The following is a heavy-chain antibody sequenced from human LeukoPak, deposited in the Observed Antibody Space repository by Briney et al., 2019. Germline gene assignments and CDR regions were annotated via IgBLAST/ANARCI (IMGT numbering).Heavy chain of an antibody. CDR2: IMSDGAGQ. D-gene: IGHD6-13*01. CDR1: AFTSSKFA. J-gene: IGHJ6*03. Sequence: PGGALTLSCAASAFTSSKFAMSWARQAPGRGLEGVSVIMSDGAGQKYTDCVKGRFTISIDTSMNTVFVQMNSLRAADTAIYYCVRHSDGSRWGHSSSYYMDVWGKGTTVTVSS. V-gene: IGHV3-23*01. CDR3: VRHSDGSRWGHSSSYYMDV.